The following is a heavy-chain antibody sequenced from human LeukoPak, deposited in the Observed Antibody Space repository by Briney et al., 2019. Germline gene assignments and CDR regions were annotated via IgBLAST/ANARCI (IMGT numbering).Heavy chain of an antibody. Sequence: PSETLSLTCTVSGGSISSGGYYWSWVRQHPGTGLEWIGYIYYSGSTYYNPSLKSRVTISVDTSKNQFSLKLSSVTAADTAVYYCARDRKYYGSGSRAFNDAFDIWGQGTMVTVSS. V-gene: IGHV4-31*03. CDR2: IYYSGST. CDR1: GGSISSGGYY. CDR3: ARDRKYYGSGSRAFNDAFDI. J-gene: IGHJ3*02. D-gene: IGHD3-10*01.